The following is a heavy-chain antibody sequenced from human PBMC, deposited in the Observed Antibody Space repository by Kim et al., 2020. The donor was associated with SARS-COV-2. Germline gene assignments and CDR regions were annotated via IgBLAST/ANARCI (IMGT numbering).Heavy chain of an antibody. CDR3: ARDREANLVRPYYYYMDV. V-gene: IGHV3-21*01. Sequence: GGSLRLSCAASGFTFTNFGMIWVRQAPGKALEWVSSINFNSRYIYYADSVKGRFTISRDDAKSSLSLQMNSLRADDTAVYYCARDREANLVRPYYYYMDVWGKGTTVTVSS. D-gene: IGHD1-7*01. CDR1: GFTFTNFG. CDR2: INFNSRYI. J-gene: IGHJ6*03.